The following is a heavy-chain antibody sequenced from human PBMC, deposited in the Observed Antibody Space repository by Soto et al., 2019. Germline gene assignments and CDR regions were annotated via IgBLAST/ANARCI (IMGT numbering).Heavy chain of an antibody. CDR3: ARYNLVGPTDY. V-gene: IGHV4-39*01. J-gene: IGHJ4*02. CDR2: IYYSGST. Sequence: QLQLQESGPGLVKPSETLSLTCSVSGGSIRSSGHYWGWIRQPPGEGLEWIGSIYYSGSTYYNPSLKSRVTISVDTSKNQFSLKLNSVTAADTAVYYCARYNLVGPTDYWGQGTLVTVSS. CDR1: GGSIRSSGHY. D-gene: IGHD1-26*01.